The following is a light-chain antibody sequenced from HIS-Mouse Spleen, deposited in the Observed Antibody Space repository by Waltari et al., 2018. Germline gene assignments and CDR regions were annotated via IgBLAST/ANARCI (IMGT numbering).Light chain of an antibody. CDR2: EVS. CDR3: SSYAGSNDVV. J-gene: IGLJ2*01. CDR1: SSAVGGYNY. V-gene: IGLV2-8*01. Sequence: QSALTQPPSASGSRGQSVTISCTGTSSAVGGYNYVPWYQQHPGKAPKLMIYEVSKRPSGVPDRFSGSKSGNTASLTVSGLQAEDEADYYCSSYAGSNDVVFGGGTKLTVL.